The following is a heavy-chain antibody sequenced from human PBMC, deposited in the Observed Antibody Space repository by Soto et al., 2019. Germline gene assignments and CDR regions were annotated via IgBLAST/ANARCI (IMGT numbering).Heavy chain of an antibody. D-gene: IGHD3-3*01. V-gene: IGHV3-30*18. CDR1: GFTFSSYG. CDR2: ISYDGSNK. CDR3: AKDNLYDFWSGYYGDFDI. J-gene: IGHJ3*02. Sequence: GGSLRLSCAASGFTFSSYGMHWVRQAPGKGLEWVAVISYDGSNKYYADSVKGRFTISRDNSKNTLYLQMNSLRAEDTAVYYCAKDNLYDFWSGYYGDFDIWGQGTMVTVSS.